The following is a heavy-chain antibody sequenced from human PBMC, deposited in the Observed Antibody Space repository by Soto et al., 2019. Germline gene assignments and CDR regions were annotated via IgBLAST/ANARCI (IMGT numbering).Heavy chain of an antibody. Sequence: EVQLVQSGAEVKKPGESLKISCKGSGYSFTSYWIGWVRQMXGKGLEXMGIIYPGDSDTRYSPSFQGQVTISADKSISTXXXXWSXLKXXXXXXYYXARWRGGGDWESRDAFDIWGQGTMVTVSS. CDR3: ARWRGGGDWESRDAFDI. V-gene: IGHV5-51*03. CDR1: GYSFTSYW. J-gene: IGHJ3*02. CDR2: IYPGDSDT. D-gene: IGHD2-21*02.